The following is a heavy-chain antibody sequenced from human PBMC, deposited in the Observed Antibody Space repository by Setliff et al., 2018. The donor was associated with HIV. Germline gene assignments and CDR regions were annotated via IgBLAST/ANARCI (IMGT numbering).Heavy chain of an antibody. CDR3: ARETTSGWSDMDF. D-gene: IGHD2-2*01. CDR1: GFTFDDYT. Sequence: GGSLRLSCAASGFTFDDYTMHWVRQAPGKGLEWVSLINWDGATTYYADSVKGRFTISRDNSKNSLYLQMISLTIEDASLYYCARETTSGWSDMDFWGRGTLVTVSS. V-gene: IGHV3-43*01. CDR2: INWDGATT. J-gene: IGHJ4*02.